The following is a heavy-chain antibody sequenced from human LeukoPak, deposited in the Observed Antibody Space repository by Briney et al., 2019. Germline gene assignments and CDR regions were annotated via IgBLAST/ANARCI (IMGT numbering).Heavy chain of an antibody. D-gene: IGHD3-3*01. J-gene: IGHJ3*02. CDR3: ARATIFGVVIRSSDAFDI. V-gene: IGHV1-3*01. CDR1: GYTFTSYA. CDR2: INAGNGNT. Sequence: ASVKVSCKASGYTFTSYAMHWVRQAPGQRLEWMGWINAGNGNTKYSQKFQGRVTITRDTSASTAYMELSSLRSEDTAVYYCARATIFGVVIRSSDAFDIWGQGTMVTVSS.